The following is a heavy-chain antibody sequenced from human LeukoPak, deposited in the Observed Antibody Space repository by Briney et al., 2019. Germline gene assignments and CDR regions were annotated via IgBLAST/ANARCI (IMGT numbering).Heavy chain of an antibody. CDR1: GGSISSYY. D-gene: IGHD3-22*01. CDR2: IYYSGST. Sequence: SETLSLTCTVSGGSISSYYWSWIQQPPGKGLEWIGYIYYSGSTNYNPSLKSRVTISVDTSKNQFSLKLSSVTAADTAVYYCARARSPSSGYLLRDHNWFDPWGQGTLVTVSS. CDR3: ARARSPSSGYLLRDHNWFDP. J-gene: IGHJ5*02. V-gene: IGHV4-59*01.